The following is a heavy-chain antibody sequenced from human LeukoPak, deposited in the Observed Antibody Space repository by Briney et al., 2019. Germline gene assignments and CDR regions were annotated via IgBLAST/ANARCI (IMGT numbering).Heavy chain of an antibody. V-gene: IGHV4-4*09. D-gene: IGHD6-6*01. CDR1: GGSISTYY. J-gene: IGHJ4*02. CDR2: IHASGPT. CDR3: ARHDAGIAARPFDN. Sequence: PSETLSLTCTVSGGSISTYYWSWIRRPPGKGLEWIAYIHASGPTNYNPSLRSRITISVDTSKNQFSLKLSSVTAADTAVYYCARHDAGIAARPFDNWGQGTLVTVSS.